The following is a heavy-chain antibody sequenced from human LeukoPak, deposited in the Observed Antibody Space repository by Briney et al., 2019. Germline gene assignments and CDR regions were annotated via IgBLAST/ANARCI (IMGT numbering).Heavy chain of an antibody. D-gene: IGHD6-13*01. CDR1: GFTFTTYA. CDR3: TRRAAAGALDY. J-gene: IGHJ4*02. Sequence: GGSLRLSCGASGFTFTTYAMSWVRQAPGKGLEWVGRIRNKANSYTSEYAASVKGKFTISRDDSKNSLYLQMNSLKTEDTAVYYCTRRAAAGALDYWGQGTLVTVSS. CDR2: IRNKANSYTS. V-gene: IGHV3-72*01.